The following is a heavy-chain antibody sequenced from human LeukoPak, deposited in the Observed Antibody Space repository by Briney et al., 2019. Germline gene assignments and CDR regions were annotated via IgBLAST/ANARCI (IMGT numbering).Heavy chain of an antibody. J-gene: IGHJ4*02. V-gene: IGHV3-43*02. CDR2: IGGDGGST. CDR1: GFTFDDYA. D-gene: IGHD3-22*01. CDR3: AKDRHYYDSSGLDY. Sequence: GGSLRLSCAASGFTFDDYAMHWVRQAPGKGLEWVSLIGGDGGSTYYADSVKGRFTISRDNSKNSLYLQMNSLRTEDTALYYCAKDRHYYDSSGLDYWGQGTLVTVSS.